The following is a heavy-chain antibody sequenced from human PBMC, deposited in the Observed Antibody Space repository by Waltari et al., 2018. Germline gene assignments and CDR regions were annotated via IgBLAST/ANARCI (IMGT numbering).Heavy chain of an antibody. CDR3: ARRVGATSVAFDI. J-gene: IGHJ3*02. CDR2: IYYSGST. V-gene: IGHV4-59*01. CDR1: GGSISSYY. D-gene: IGHD1-26*01. Sequence: QVQLQESGPGLVKPSETLSLTCTVPGGSISSYYWSWIRQPPGKGLEWIGYIYYSGSTNYNPSLKSRVTISVDTSKNQFSLKLSSVTAADTAVYYCARRVGATSVAFDIWGQGTMVTVSS.